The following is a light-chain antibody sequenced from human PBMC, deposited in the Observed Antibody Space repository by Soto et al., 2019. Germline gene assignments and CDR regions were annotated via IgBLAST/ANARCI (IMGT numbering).Light chain of an antibody. J-gene: IGLJ1*01. CDR2: EAS. V-gene: IGLV2-23*01. CDR1: GSDVGRYNL. CDR3: CSYAGSSSFV. Sequence: QSALTQSASVSGSPGQSITISCTGTGSDVGRYNLVSWYQQHPGQAPKLIIYEASERPSGVSDRFSGSRSGNTASLIISGLLAEDEADYYCCSYAGSSSFVFGTGTKLTVL.